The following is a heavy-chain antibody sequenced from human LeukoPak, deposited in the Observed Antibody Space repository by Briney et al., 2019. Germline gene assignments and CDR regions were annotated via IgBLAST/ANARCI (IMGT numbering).Heavy chain of an antibody. CDR3: ARDLGGGAFDY. V-gene: IGHV3-21*01. CDR2: ISSSSSYI. J-gene: IGHJ4*02. CDR1: GFTFSSYS. Sequence: GGSLRLSCAVSGFTFSSYSMNWVRQAPGKGMEWVSSISSSSSYIYYADSVKGRFTISRDNAKNSLYLQMNSLRAEDTAVYYCARDLGGGAFDYWGQGTLVTVSS. D-gene: IGHD3-16*01.